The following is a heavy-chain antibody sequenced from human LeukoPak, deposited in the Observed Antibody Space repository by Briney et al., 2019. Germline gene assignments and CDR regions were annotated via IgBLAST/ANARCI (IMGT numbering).Heavy chain of an antibody. J-gene: IGHJ4*02. Sequence: PGGSLRLSCAASGLTFSSYWMHWVRQAPGEGLVWVSRINSDGSSTSYADSVKGRFTISRDNAKNTLYLQMNSLRAEDTAVYYCARGNSGSRSIPFDHWGQGSLVTVSS. CDR1: GLTFSSYW. CDR2: INSDGSST. CDR3: ARGNSGSRSIPFDH. D-gene: IGHD1-26*01. V-gene: IGHV3-74*01.